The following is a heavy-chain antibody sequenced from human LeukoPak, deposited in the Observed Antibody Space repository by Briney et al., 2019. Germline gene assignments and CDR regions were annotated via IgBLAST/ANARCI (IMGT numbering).Heavy chain of an antibody. Sequence: SETLSLTCAVSGASVSSGGYYWSWIRQPPGKGLEWIGYISDSGSTNYNLSLTSRVIMSVDTSKNQFSLKLTSVIAADTAVYYCARHRPPDYSSTWYPRLYYFDQWGQGTLVTVSS. CDR3: ARHRPPDYSSTWYPRLYYFDQ. J-gene: IGHJ4*02. CDR2: ISDSGST. D-gene: IGHD6-13*01. V-gene: IGHV4-61*08. CDR1: GASVSSGGYY.